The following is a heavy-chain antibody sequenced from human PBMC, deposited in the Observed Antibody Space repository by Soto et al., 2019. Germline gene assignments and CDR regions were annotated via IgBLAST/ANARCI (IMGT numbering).Heavy chain of an antibody. CDR2: SSAYSGHT. D-gene: IGHD6-13*01. CDR3: ARGRGSSSWYEISHYFDS. V-gene: IGHV1-18*01. Sequence: VQLVQSGAELKKSGASVKVSCQTSGYSFTTYGTAWVRQAPGQGLEWIGWSSAYSGHTNYAQDFQGRVTMTTDTATSTAYMELRSLRSDDTAVYYCARGRGSSSWYEISHYFDSWGQGTPVTVSS. CDR1: GYSFTTYG. J-gene: IGHJ4*02.